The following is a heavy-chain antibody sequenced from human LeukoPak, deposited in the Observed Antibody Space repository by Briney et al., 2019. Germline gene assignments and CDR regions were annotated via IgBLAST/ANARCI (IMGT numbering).Heavy chain of an antibody. V-gene: IGHV3-66*01. Sequence: GGSLRLSCAASGFTVSSNYMSWVRQAPGKGLEWVSVIYSGGSTYYADSVKGRFTISRDNSKNTLYLQMNSLRAEDTAVYYCARAHRYFDWSDAFDIWGQGTMVTVSS. D-gene: IGHD3-9*01. CDR3: ARAHRYFDWSDAFDI. CDR2: IYSGGST. CDR1: GFTVSSNY. J-gene: IGHJ3*02.